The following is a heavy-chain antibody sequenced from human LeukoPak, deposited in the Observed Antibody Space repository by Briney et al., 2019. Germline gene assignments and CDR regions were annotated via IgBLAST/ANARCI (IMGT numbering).Heavy chain of an antibody. V-gene: IGHV3-30*03. J-gene: IGHJ4*02. D-gene: IGHD2-2*02. CDR2: ISYDGGKK. CDR3: ARVGIVVVPAAIEFDY. Sequence: PGGSLRLSCAASGFTFSSHDMHWVRQAPGKGLEWVAFISYDGGKKDYADSVKGRFTISRDNSRNTLYLQVNSLRAEDTAVYYCARVGIVVVPAAIEFDYWGQGTLVTVSS. CDR1: GFTFSSHD.